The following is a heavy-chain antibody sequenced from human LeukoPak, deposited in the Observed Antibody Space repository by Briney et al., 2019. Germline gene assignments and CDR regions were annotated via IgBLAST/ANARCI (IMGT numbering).Heavy chain of an antibody. D-gene: IGHD2-2*02. J-gene: IGHJ4*02. V-gene: IGHV3-53*01. CDR2: LYSGGKT. Sequence: GSLKLSFATSWVTLSKAHMTRVRPAPGEGLGWVSGLYSGGKTYYADSVKGRFTVSRDNSKNTLYLQMDSLGADDTAVYYCARDQLGGYCDSSSCYTNFYSWGQGTLVTVSS. CDR3: ARDQLGGYCDSSSCYTNFYS. CDR1: WVTLSKAH.